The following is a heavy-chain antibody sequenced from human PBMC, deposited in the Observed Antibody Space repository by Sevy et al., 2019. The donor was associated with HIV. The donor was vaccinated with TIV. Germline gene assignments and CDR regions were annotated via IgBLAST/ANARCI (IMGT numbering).Heavy chain of an antibody. D-gene: IGHD5-18*01. Sequence: GGSLRLSCAASGFTVNSNYMTWVRQAPGKGLEGVSVIHSDDTTYHADSVKARFTISIDNFKNTLYLHMSSLSAEDTAVYYCARGKSGYGYALNYWGQGTLVTVSS. CDR3: ARGKSGYGYALNY. J-gene: IGHJ4*02. CDR1: GFTVNSNY. V-gene: IGHV3-66*01. CDR2: IHSDDTT.